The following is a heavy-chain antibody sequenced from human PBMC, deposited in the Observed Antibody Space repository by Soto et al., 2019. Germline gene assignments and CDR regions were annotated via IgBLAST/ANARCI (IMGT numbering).Heavy chain of an antibody. Sequence: SETLSLTCSVSGASVRSSRFYWGWIRQTPGKGLEWIGSIVSSGAMHPNPSLRSRIDISLDSSQNKLSLDLFSVTAADTSVYYCAGQETASGSHYLSPFCHWGQGILVTVSS. V-gene: IGHV4-39*01. CDR1: GASVRSSRFY. D-gene: IGHD2-21*02. CDR3: AGQETASGSHYLSPFCH. CDR2: IVSSGAM. J-gene: IGHJ4*02.